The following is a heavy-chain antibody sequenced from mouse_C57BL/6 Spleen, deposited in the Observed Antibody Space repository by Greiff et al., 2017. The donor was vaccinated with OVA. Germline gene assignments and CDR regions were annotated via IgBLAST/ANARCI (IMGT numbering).Heavy chain of an antibody. J-gene: IGHJ2*01. Sequence: EVQLQQSGAELVRPGASVKLSCPASGFNIKDDYMHWVKQRPEQGPEWIGWIDPENGDTEYASKFQGKATITADTASSTAYLELSSLKSEDTAVYYSTKVVTTDFDYWGQGTTLTVSS. CDR2: IDPENGDT. CDR3: TKVVTTDFDY. CDR1: GFNIKDDY. V-gene: IGHV14-4*01. D-gene: IGHD2-2*01.